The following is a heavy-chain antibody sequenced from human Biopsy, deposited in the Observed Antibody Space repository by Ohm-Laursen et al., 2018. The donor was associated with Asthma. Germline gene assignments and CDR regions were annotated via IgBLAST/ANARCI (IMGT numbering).Heavy chain of an antibody. Sequence: SVKVSCKASGGTFSSYSVSWARQAPGQGLEWMGGIIPIFGTANYAQKFQGRVTITADESTSTAYMELSSLRSEDTAVYYCARHPYVDGSDNYYYRGNDYYLGMDVWGQGTTVTVSS. J-gene: IGHJ6*02. D-gene: IGHD3-10*01. CDR2: IIPIFGTA. CDR1: GGTFSSYS. CDR3: ARHPYVDGSDNYYYRGNDYYLGMDV. V-gene: IGHV1-69*13.